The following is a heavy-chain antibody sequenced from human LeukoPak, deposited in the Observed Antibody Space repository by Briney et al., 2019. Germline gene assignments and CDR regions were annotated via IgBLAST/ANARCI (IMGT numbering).Heavy chain of an antibody. V-gene: IGHV4-4*07. CDR2: IYTSGST. CDR3: ARDSSVWNWFDP. D-gene: IGHD5/OR15-5a*01. Sequence: SETLSLTCTVSGGSISSYYWSWIRQPAGKGLEWIGRIYTSGSTNYNPSLKSRVTMSVDTSKSQFSLKLSSVTAADTAVYYCARDSSVWNWFDPWGQGTLVTVSS. CDR1: GGSISSYY. J-gene: IGHJ5*02.